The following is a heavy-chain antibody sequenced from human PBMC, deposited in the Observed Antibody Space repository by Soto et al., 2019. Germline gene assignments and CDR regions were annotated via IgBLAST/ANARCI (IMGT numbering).Heavy chain of an antibody. J-gene: IGHJ4*02. Sequence: QVELVESGGGVVQPGRSLRLSCAASGFIFGLYGMHWVRQAPGKGLEWVAIILNDGSIKYYADSVKGRFTITRDNSDNTVSLQMNSLRAEDTAVYYCAREGLQLRRDLDFWGQGTLVTVSS. V-gene: IGHV3-33*01. CDR3: AREGLQLRRDLDF. D-gene: IGHD2-15*01. CDR2: ILNDGSIK. CDR1: GFIFGLYG.